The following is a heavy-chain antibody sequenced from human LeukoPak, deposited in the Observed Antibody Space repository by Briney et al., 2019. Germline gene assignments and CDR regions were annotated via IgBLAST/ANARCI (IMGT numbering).Heavy chain of an antibody. CDR3: ARAVWWPQTNY. CDR2: ISSSRSYI. CDR1: GFTFSSYS. J-gene: IGHJ4*02. Sequence: TGGSLRLSCAASGFTFSSYSMNWVRQAPGKGLDWVSSISSSRSYIYYADSVKGRFTISRDNAKNSLYLQMNSLRAEDTAVYYCARAVWWPQTNYWGQGTLVTVSS. V-gene: IGHV3-21*01. D-gene: IGHD2-21*01.